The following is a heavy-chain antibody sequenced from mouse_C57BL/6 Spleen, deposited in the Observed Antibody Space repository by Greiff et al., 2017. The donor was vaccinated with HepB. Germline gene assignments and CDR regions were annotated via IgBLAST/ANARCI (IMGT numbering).Heavy chain of an antibody. V-gene: IGHV1-80*01. CDR2: IYPGDGDT. CDR1: GYAFSSYW. CDR3: ARSGGWYFDV. J-gene: IGHJ1*03. Sequence: VQLVESGAELVKPGASVKISCKASGYAFSSYWMNWVKQRPGQGLEWIGQIYPGDGDTNYNGKFKGKATLTADKSSSTAYMQLSSLTSEDSAVYFCARSGGWYFDVWGTGTTVTVSS.